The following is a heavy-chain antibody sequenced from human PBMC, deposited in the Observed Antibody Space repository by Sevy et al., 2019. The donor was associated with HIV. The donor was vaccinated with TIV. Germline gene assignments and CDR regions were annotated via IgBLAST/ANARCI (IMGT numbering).Heavy chain of an antibody. D-gene: IGHD2-2*01. CDR3: ARSPPVVVVPGAPSWFDP. Sequence: SETLSLTCAVHDGSFSGYYWNWIRQLPGKGLEWIGEINESGITYYNPSLKSRVTISVDTSKKQFSLKLNSVTAADTAVYFCARSPPVVVVPGAPSWFDPLGQGTMVTVSS. CDR1: DGSFSGYY. CDR2: INESGIT. J-gene: IGHJ5*02. V-gene: IGHV4-34*01.